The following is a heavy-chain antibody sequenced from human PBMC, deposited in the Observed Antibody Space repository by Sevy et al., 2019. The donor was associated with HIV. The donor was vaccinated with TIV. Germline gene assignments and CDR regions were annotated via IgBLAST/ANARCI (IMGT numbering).Heavy chain of an antibody. D-gene: IGHD6-13*01. CDR1: GYFIRNGYC. Sequence: SETLSLTCSVSGYFIRNGYCWGWIRQPPGKGLQWIANIDHSGTTNYNPSLKSRDTISVDTSKNQVSLKLSSVTAADTAVYYCARDSSSWYNYPYYMDVWGKGTTVTVSS. V-gene: IGHV4-38-2*02. J-gene: IGHJ6*03. CDR2: IDHSGTT. CDR3: ARDSSSWYNYPYYMDV.